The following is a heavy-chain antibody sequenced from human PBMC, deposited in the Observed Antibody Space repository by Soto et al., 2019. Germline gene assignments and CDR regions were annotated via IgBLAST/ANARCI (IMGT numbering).Heavy chain of an antibody. V-gene: IGHV3-30-3*01. CDR2: ISYDGINK. CDR1: GCTFSSYA. J-gene: IGHJ6*02. D-gene: IGHD4-17*01. Sequence: VQLVESGGGVVQPGRSLRLSCAASGCTFSSYAMHWVRHAPGKGLEWVAVISYDGINKYYADSVKGRFTISIDNSKNTRYLQMNSLRAEDTAVYYCAAGYGDYPSYYYGLDVWGQGTTVTVSS. CDR3: AAGYGDYPSYYYGLDV.